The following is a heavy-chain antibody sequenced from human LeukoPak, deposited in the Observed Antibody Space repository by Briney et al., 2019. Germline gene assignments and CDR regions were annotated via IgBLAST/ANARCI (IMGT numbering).Heavy chain of an antibody. CDR2: IWSDSTNR. V-gene: IGHV3-33*01. CDR3: ARDAQRGFDYSNSLKN. J-gene: IGHJ4*01. CDR1: GFIFSHHG. Sequence: GGSLRLSCAASGFIFSHHGMHWVRQAPGKGLEWVAVIWSDSTNRFYADSVKGRFTISRDNSQNTVFLQMNSLRVKDTAIYYCARDAQRGFDYSNSLKNWGHGTLVTVSS. D-gene: IGHD4-11*01.